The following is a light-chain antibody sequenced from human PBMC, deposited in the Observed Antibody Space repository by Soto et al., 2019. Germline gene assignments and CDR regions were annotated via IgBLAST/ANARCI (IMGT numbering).Light chain of an antibody. Sequence: QSALTQPASVSGSPGQSITISCTGTSSDVGGFNYVSWYQQHPGKAPKLMIYDVSNRPSGVSNRFSGSKSDNTASLVISGLQAEDEADYYCNSYTSTSTLVFGGGTKVTVL. CDR3: NSYTSTSTLV. V-gene: IGLV2-14*03. CDR2: DVS. J-gene: IGLJ3*02. CDR1: SSDVGGFNY.